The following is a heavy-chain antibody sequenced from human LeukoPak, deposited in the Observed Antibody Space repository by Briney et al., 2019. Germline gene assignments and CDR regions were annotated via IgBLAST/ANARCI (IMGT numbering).Heavy chain of an antibody. CDR1: GFTFDDYG. D-gene: IGHD2-21*02. CDR3: ARESVVTFDY. V-gene: IGHV3-20*04. J-gene: IGHJ4*02. CDR2: TNWNGGST. Sequence: GGSLRLSCAASGFTFDDYGMSWVRQAPGKGLEWVSRTNWNGGSTGFADSVKGRFTISRDNVKNSMYLQMNSLRAENTGLYYWARESVVTFDYWGQGTLVTVSS.